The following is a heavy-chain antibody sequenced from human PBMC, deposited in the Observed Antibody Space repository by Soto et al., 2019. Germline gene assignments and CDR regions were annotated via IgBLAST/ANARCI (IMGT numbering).Heavy chain of an antibody. Sequence: GGSLRLSCAASGFTFSSYAMSWVRQAPGKGLEWVSAISGSGGSTYYADSVKGRFTISRDNSKNTLYLQMNSLRAEDTAVYYCAKDEDIVVVVAANFDYWGQGTLVTVSS. D-gene: IGHD2-15*01. CDR3: AKDEDIVVVVAANFDY. V-gene: IGHV3-23*01. CDR1: GFTFSSYA. J-gene: IGHJ4*02. CDR2: ISGSGGST.